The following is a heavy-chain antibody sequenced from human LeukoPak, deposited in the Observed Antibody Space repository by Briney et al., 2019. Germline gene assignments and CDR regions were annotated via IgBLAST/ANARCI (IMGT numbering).Heavy chain of an antibody. CDR2: IYSDGRT. Sequence: GGSLRLSCAASGFTVSSNYMSWVRQAPGKGLEWVSVIYSDGRTYYADSVKGRFTISRDNSKNTLYLETNSLRAEDTAVYYCARGVGYCSSTSCYDWFDPWGQGTLVTVSS. CDR3: ARGVGYCSSTSCYDWFDP. J-gene: IGHJ5*02. D-gene: IGHD2-2*01. V-gene: IGHV3-53*01. CDR1: GFTVSSNY.